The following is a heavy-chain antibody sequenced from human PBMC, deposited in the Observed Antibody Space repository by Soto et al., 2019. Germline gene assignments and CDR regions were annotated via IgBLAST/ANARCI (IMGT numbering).Heavy chain of an antibody. CDR1: GFTFSSYA. CDR2: ISYDGSNK. Sequence: GGSLRLSCAASGFTFSSYAMHWVRQAPGKGLEWVAVISYDGSNKYYADSVKGRFTISRDNSKNTLYLQMNSQRAEDTAVYYCARPSLTTVASHGMDVWGQGTTVTVSS. J-gene: IGHJ6*02. CDR3: ARPSLTTVASHGMDV. V-gene: IGHV3-30-3*01. D-gene: IGHD4-17*01.